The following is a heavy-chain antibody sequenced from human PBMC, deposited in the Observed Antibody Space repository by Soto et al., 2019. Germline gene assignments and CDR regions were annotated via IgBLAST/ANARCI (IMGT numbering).Heavy chain of an antibody. Sequence: AVKVSCKASGFTFFTSAVQWVRQARGQGLEWIGWIVVGSGNTNYAQKFQERVTITRDMSTNTAYMELTSLRSEDTAVYYCAADPYCGGDCYFDYWGQGIMVTVSS. CDR1: GFTFFTSA. J-gene: IGHJ4*02. CDR2: IVVGSGNT. V-gene: IGHV1-58*01. D-gene: IGHD2-21*02. CDR3: AADPYCGGDCYFDY.